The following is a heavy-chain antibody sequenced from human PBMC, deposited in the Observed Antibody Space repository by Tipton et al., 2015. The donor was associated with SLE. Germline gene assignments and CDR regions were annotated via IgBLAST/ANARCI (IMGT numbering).Heavy chain of an antibody. D-gene: IGHD1-14*01. CDR1: GGTFSSYA. CDR2: IIPMLGIA. CDR3: ARGGTSNHEVLGY. Sequence: QLVQSGAEVKKPGSSVKVSCKASGGTFSSYAISWVRQAPGQGLEWMVRIIPMLGIANYAQKFQGRVTITADKSTSTAYMELSSLRSEDTAVYYCARGGTSNHEVLGYWGQGTLVTVSS. J-gene: IGHJ4*02. V-gene: IGHV1-69*09.